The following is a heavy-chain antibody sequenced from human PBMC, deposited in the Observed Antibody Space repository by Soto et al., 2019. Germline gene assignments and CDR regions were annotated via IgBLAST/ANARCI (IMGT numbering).Heavy chain of an antibody. Sequence: TGGSLRLSCAASGFTFSSYGMHWVRQAPGKGLEWVAVISYDGSNKYYADSVKGRFTISRDNSNNTLYLQMNSLRAEDTAVYYCAKELPITIFGVVIGYGMDVWGQGTTVTVSS. V-gene: IGHV3-30*18. J-gene: IGHJ6*02. CDR1: GFTFSSYG. D-gene: IGHD3-3*01. CDR3: AKELPITIFGVVIGYGMDV. CDR2: ISYDGSNK.